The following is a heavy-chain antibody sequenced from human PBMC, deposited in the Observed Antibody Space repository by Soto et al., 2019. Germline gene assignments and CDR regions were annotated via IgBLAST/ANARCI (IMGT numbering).Heavy chain of an antibody. CDR3: ARAVGYYYDSSGYYSYDAFDI. D-gene: IGHD3-22*01. J-gene: IGHJ3*02. CDR2: TYYRSKWYN. V-gene: IGHV6-1*01. CDR1: GDSVSSNSAA. Sequence: SQTLSLTCAISGDSVSSNSAAWNWIRQSPSRGLEWLGRTYYRSKWYNDYAVSVKSRITINPDTSKSQFSLQLNSVTPEDTAVYYCARAVGYYYDSSGYYSYDAFDIWGQGTMVTVSS.